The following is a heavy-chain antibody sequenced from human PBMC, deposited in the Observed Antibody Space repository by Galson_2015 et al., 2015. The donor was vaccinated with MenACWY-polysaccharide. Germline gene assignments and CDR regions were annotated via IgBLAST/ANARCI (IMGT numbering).Heavy chain of an antibody. V-gene: IGHV3-23*01. D-gene: IGHD2-2*01. CDR2: ISGSGGTT. CDR3: LVVPGGNYRAMDV. Sequence: SLRLSCAASGFTFSSYAMSWVRQAPGKGLEWVAAISGSGGTTYYADSVKGRFTISRDNSKNMVYLQMNSLRAEDTAVYYSLVVPGGNYRAMDVWGQGTRSPSH. CDR1: GFTFSSYA. J-gene: IGHJ6*02.